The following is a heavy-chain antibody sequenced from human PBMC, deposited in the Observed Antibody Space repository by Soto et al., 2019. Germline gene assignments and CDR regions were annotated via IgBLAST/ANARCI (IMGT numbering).Heavy chain of an antibody. J-gene: IGHJ6*02. CDR3: AREYLDYGPDV. V-gene: IGHV3-30-3*01. CDR1: GFSFGRYA. Sequence: GGSLRLSCAASGFSFGRYAMRWVRQAPGKGLEWVASIPYDGGNRKYADSVKGRFTISRDNAKDMLYLHTSSLGPDDTSVYYCAREYLDYGPDVWGQGTSVTVSS. CDR2: IPYDGGNR.